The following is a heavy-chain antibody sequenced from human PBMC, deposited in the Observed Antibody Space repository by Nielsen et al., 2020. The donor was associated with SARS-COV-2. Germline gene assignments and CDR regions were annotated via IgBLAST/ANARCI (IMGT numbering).Heavy chain of an antibody. Sequence: GESLKISCAASGFTFSDYYMSWIRQAPGKGLEWVSYISSSSSYTNYADSVKGRFTISRDNAKNSLYLQMNSLRAEDTAVYYCASGLDSGYDFHYYYYGMDVWGQGTTVTVSS. CDR3: ASGLDSGYDFHYYYYGMDV. D-gene: IGHD5-12*01. V-gene: IGHV3-11*03. CDR1: GFTFSDYY. J-gene: IGHJ6*02. CDR2: ISSSSSYT.